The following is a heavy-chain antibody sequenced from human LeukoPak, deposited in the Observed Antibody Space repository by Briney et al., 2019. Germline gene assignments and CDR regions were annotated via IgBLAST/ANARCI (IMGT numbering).Heavy chain of an antibody. CDR2: IKQDGSEK. J-gene: IGHJ4*02. Sequence: PGGSLRLSCAASGFTFSSYWMSWVRQAPGKGLEWVANIKQDGSEKYYVDSVKGRFTISRDNAKNSLYLQMNSLRADDTAVYYCARGRGNYPFGYWGQGTLVTVSS. V-gene: IGHV3-7*01. CDR1: GFTFSSYW. D-gene: IGHD1-7*01. CDR3: ARGRGNYPFGY.